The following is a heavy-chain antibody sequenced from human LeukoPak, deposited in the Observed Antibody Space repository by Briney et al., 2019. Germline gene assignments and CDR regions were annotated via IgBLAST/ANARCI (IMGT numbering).Heavy chain of an antibody. CDR2: ISSSGSTI. V-gene: IGHV3-11*04. Sequence: PGGSLRLSCAASGFTFSDYYMSWIRQAPGKGLEWVSYISSSGSTIYYADSVKGRFTISRDNAKNSLYLQMNSLRAEDTAVYYCARVIRGYFDWLSPLDYWGQGTLVTVSS. CDR1: GFTFSDYY. J-gene: IGHJ4*02. CDR3: ARVIRGYFDWLSPLDY. D-gene: IGHD3-9*01.